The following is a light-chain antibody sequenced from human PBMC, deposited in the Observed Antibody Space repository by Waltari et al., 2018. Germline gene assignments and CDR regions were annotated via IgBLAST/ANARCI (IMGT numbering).Light chain of an antibody. Sequence: DIQMTQSPSTLSASVGDRVTIPCRASQCVGTGLAWYQQKPGKAPKLLIYIASSLKSGVPSRFSGSGSGTEFTLTISSLQPDDFATYSCQQYSSFSTFGQGTKVDI. CDR3: QQYSSFST. V-gene: IGKV1-5*03. J-gene: IGKJ2*01. CDR2: IAS. CDR1: QCVGTG.